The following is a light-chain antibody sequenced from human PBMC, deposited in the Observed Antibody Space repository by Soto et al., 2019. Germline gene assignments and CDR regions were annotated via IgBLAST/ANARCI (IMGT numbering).Light chain of an antibody. V-gene: IGKV1-9*01. Sequence: DIQLTQSPSFLSASVGDRVTITCRASQGISSYLAWYQQKPGKAPKLLIYAASTLQSGVPSRFSGSGSGTEFTLTISSLQPEDFATYYCQQLNSYPWTFGQGTKVDIQ. J-gene: IGKJ1*01. CDR2: AAS. CDR3: QQLNSYPWT. CDR1: QGISSY.